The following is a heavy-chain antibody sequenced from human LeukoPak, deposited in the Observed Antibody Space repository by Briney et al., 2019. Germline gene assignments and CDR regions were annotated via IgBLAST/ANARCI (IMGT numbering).Heavy chain of an antibody. J-gene: IGHJ4*02. V-gene: IGHV4-39*07. D-gene: IGHD6-13*01. CDR2: IYYTGST. CDR3: TRDRDGETAAV. Sequence: KPSETLSLTCTVSGGSISSADYYWGWIRQPPGKGLEWIGTIYYTGSTYYNPSLKSRVTISVDTSKNQFSLKLSSVTAADTAMYYCTRDRDGETAAVWGQGTLVTVSS. CDR1: GGSISSADYY.